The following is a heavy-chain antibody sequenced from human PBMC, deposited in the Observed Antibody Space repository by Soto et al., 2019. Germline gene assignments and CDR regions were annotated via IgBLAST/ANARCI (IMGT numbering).Heavy chain of an antibody. CDR2: ISSNGGST. CDR3: VKSGHSSSWYVWFDP. D-gene: IGHD6-13*01. Sequence: GSLRLSCSASGFTFSSYAMHWVRQAPGKGLEYVSAISSNGGSTYYADSVKGRFTISRDNSKNTLYLQMSSLRAEDTAVYYCVKSGHSSSWYVWFDPWGQGTLVTVSS. CDR1: GFTFSSYA. V-gene: IGHV3-64D*08. J-gene: IGHJ5*02.